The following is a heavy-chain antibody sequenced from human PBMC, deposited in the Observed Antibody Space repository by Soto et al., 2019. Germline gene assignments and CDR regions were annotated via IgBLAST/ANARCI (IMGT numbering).Heavy chain of an antibody. Sequence: PSETLSLTCAVYGGSFSGYYWSWIRQPPGKGLEWIGEINHSGSTNYNPSLKSRVTISVDTSKNQFSLKLSSVTAADTAVYYCARKSGGISGSYYYYYMDVWGKGTTVTVSS. CDR1: GGSFSGYY. J-gene: IGHJ6*03. V-gene: IGHV4-34*01. CDR3: ARKSGGISGSYYYYYMDV. D-gene: IGHD2-15*01. CDR2: INHSGST.